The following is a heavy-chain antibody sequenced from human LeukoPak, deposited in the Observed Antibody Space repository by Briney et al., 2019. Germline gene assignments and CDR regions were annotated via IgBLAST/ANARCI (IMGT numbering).Heavy chain of an antibody. CDR3: ARGYYDLLTGHVVTYYFDY. J-gene: IGHJ4*02. Sequence: GASVKVSCKASGYTFTNYAVHWVRRAPGQRLEWMGWINAGNGKTNYSQKFQVRVTLTRDTSASTVYMELSSLRSEDTAVYYCARGYYDLLTGHVVTYYFDYWGQGTLSPSPQ. CDR1: GYTFTNYA. D-gene: IGHD3-9*01. CDR2: INAGNGKT. V-gene: IGHV1-3*01.